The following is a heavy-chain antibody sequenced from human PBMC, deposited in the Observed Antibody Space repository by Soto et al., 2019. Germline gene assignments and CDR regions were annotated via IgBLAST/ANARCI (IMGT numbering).Heavy chain of an antibody. CDR2: ISYDASNK. CDR3: ATGDCGGDCYSFDAFDI. V-gene: IGHV3-30*03. Sequence: QVQLVESGGGVVQPGRSLRLSCAASGFTFSSYGMHWVRQAPGKGLEWVAFISYDASNKYYADSVKGRFTISRDNSKNTLYLQKYSLRAEDTSEYDCATGDCGGDCYSFDAFDIWGQGTMVTVSS. D-gene: IGHD2-21*02. J-gene: IGHJ3*02. CDR1: GFTFSSYG.